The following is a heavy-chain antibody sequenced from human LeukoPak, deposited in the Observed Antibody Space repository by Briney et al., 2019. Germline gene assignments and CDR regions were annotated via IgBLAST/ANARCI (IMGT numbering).Heavy chain of an antibody. CDR3: ASRMYGSSGRYFHH. D-gene: IGHD6-13*01. Sequence: PSDTLSLTCGVSGYSISSSNWWGWIRQPPGKGLEWIGYIHYSGSASYNPSLKSRVTMSVDTSKIQFSLKLDSVTAVDTAVYYCASRMYGSSGRYFHHWGQGTLVTVSS. CDR2: IHYSGSA. J-gene: IGHJ1*01. CDR1: GYSISSSNW. V-gene: IGHV4-28*01.